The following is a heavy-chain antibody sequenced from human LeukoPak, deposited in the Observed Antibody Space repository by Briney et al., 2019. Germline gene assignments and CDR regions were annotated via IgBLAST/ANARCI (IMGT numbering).Heavy chain of an antibody. CDR2: IYSGGST. CDR3: ARTYYDILTGYNPYFDY. V-gene: IGHV3-66*01. CDR1: GFTFSSYA. J-gene: IGHJ4*02. Sequence: PGGSLRLSCAASGFTFSSYAMSWVRQAPGKGLEWVSFIYSGGSTYYADSVKGRFTISRDNAKNFLYLQMNSLRAEDTAVYYCARTYYDILTGYNPYFDYWGQGILVTVSS. D-gene: IGHD3-9*01.